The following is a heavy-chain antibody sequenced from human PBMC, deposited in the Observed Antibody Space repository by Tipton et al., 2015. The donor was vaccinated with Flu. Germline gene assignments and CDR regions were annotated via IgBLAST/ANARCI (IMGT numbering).Heavy chain of an antibody. CDR3: ARACGSGGNRWFDP. Sequence: TLSLTCTVSSFSISSGSYWGWIRQPLGSGLEWIGAIYHNGATYYNPSLKSRVTLSVDTSKDQFSLNLSSVTAADTAVYYCARACGSGGNRWFDPWGQGALVTVSS. V-gene: IGHV4-38-2*02. D-gene: IGHD2-15*01. J-gene: IGHJ5*02. CDR2: IYHNGAT. CDR1: SFSISSGSY.